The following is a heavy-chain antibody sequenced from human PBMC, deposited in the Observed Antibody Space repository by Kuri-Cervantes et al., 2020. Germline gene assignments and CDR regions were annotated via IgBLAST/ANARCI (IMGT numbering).Heavy chain of an antibody. CDR2: IFDSEIT. V-gene: IGHV4-59*01. Sequence: SETLSLTCTVSGGSISSYYWSWIRQPPGKGLEWIGYIFDSEITNYNPSPRGRITISVDASKNLFSLNLTSVTAADTAVYFCARDRSPHYYYYMDVWGKGTTVTVSS. D-gene: IGHD3-10*01. CDR3: ARDRSPHYYYYMDV. CDR1: GGSISSYY. J-gene: IGHJ6*03.